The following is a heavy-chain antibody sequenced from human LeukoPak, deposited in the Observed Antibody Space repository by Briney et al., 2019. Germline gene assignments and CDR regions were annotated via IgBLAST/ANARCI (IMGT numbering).Heavy chain of an antibody. CDR2: IRSKANSYAT. Sequence: GGSLRLSCAASGFTFSGSAMHWVRQASGKGLEWVGRIRSKANSYATAYAASVKGRFTISRDDSKSTAYLQMNSLKTEDTAVYYCTRHAQENDYWGQGTLVAVSS. CDR1: GFTFSGSA. CDR3: TRHAQENDY. V-gene: IGHV3-73*01. J-gene: IGHJ4*02.